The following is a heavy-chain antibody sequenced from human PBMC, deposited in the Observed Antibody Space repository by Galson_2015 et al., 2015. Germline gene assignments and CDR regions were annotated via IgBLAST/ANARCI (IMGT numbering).Heavy chain of an antibody. V-gene: IGHV4-4*02. Sequence: ETLSLTCAVSGSSITNGHWWRWVRQSPGKGLEWIGEIERKEGTTYNPSLRGRATISVDTSKNHLSLSLTSVTAADTALYYCARNGDYALDSWGQGTLVTVSS. J-gene: IGHJ4*02. CDR3: ARNGDYALDS. CDR2: IERKEGT. D-gene: IGHD4-17*01. CDR1: GSSITNGHW.